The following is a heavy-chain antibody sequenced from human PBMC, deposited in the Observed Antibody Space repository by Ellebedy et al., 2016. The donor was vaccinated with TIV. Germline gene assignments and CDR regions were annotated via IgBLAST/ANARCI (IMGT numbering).Heavy chain of an antibody. CDR3: ARDFRQNWNDPTGVWFDP. Sequence: AASVKVSCEASGYTFTGYYIHWVRQAPGQGLEWMGWINPNSGGTNYAQKFQGRVTMTSDTSISAAYMELNILMSDDTAIYYCARDFRQNWNDPTGVWFDPWGQGTLVTVSS. J-gene: IGHJ5*02. CDR2: INPNSGGT. V-gene: IGHV1-2*02. D-gene: IGHD1-1*01. CDR1: GYTFTGYY.